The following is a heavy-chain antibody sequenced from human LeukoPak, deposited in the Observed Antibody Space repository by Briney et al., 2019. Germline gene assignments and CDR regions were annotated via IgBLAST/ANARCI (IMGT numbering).Heavy chain of an antibody. D-gene: IGHD2-2*01. V-gene: IGHV3-23*01. Sequence: PGGSLRLPCAASGFTFSSYAMSWVRQAPGKGLEWVSAISGSGGSTYYADSVKGRFTISRDNSKNTLYLQMNSLRAEDTAVYYCAKSRLRYCSSTSCYDWDYWGQGTLVTVSS. J-gene: IGHJ4*02. CDR3: AKSRLRYCSSTSCYDWDY. CDR2: ISGSGGST. CDR1: GFTFSSYA.